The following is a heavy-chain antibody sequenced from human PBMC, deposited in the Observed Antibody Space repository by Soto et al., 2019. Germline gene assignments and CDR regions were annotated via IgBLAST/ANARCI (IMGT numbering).Heavy chain of an antibody. Sequence: GESLKISCKGSGYTFTNHLIGWVRQMPGKGLEWIGIIYPGDSDTRYSPSFQGQVTISADKSISTTYLQWSSLKASDTAMYYCSRTTGVFSYYGMDIWGQGTTVNVSS. CDR1: GYTFTNHL. V-gene: IGHV5-51*01. J-gene: IGHJ6*02. D-gene: IGHD1-1*01. CDR2: IYPGDSDT. CDR3: SRTTGVFSYYGMDI.